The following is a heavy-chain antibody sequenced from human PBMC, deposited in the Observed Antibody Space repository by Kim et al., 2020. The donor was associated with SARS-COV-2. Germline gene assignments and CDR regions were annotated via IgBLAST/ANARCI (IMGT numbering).Heavy chain of an antibody. CDR2: ISGSGGST. CDR3: AKDRDVITAYSGMDV. CDR1: GFTFSSYA. J-gene: IGHJ6*02. D-gene: IGHD3-10*01. V-gene: IGHV3-23*01. Sequence: GGSLRLSCAASGFTFSSYAMSWVRQAPGKGLEWVSAISGSGGSTYYADSVKGRFTISRDNSKNTLYLQMNSLRAEDTAVYYCAKDRDVITAYSGMDVWGQGTTVTVSS.